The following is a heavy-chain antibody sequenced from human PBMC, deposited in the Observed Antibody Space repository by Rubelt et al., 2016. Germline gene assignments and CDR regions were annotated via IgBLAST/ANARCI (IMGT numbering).Heavy chain of an antibody. V-gene: IGHV3-30*04. D-gene: IGHD6-13*01. J-gene: IGHJ5*02. CDR2: MSKDGKKE. CDR3: AREGYSSSWYDT. CDR1: GFSFNNYA. Sequence: GFSFNNYAMHWVRQAPGKGLECVSLMSKDGKKEYYADSVKGRFTISRDNAKNSLYLQMNSLRAEDTAVYYCAREGYSSSWYDTWGQGTLVTVSS.